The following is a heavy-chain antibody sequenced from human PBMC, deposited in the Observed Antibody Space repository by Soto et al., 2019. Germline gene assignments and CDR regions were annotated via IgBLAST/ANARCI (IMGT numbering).Heavy chain of an antibody. CDR3: ARQTEYSSSPSYGMDV. CDR1: GFTFSSYS. V-gene: IGHV3-21*01. CDR2: ISSSSSYI. Sequence: GGSLRLSCAASGFTFSSYSMNWVRQAPGKGLEWVSSISSSSSYIYYADSVKGRFTISRDNAKNSLYLQMNSLRAEDTAVYYCARQTEYSSSPSYGMDVWGQGTTVTVSS. D-gene: IGHD6-6*01. J-gene: IGHJ6*02.